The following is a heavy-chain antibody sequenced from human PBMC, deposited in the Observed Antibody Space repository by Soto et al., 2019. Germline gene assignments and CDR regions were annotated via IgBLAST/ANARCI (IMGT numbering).Heavy chain of an antibody. J-gene: IGHJ6*02. CDR2: IYTSGST. D-gene: IGHD3-22*01. Sequence: QVQLQESGPGLVKPSETLSLTCTVSGGSISSYYWSWIRQPAGKGLEWIGRIYTSGSTNYNPSLKSRVTISVDTSKNQFSLKLSSVTAADTAVYYCARDDSSGYYYYYGMDVWGQGTTVTVSS. CDR1: GGSISSYY. CDR3: ARDDSSGYYYYYGMDV. V-gene: IGHV4-4*07.